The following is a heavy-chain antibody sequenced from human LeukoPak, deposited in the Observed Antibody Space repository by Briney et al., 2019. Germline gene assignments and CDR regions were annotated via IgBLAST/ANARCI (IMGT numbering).Heavy chain of an antibody. V-gene: IGHV4-4*07. D-gene: IGHD2-2*01. J-gene: IGHJ5*02. CDR3: AREIVVVPAAMPHNWFDP. CDR2: IYTSGST. Sequence: SETLSLTCTVSGGPISSYYWSWIRQPAGKGLEWIGRIYTSGSTNYNPSLKSRVTMSVDTSKNQFSLKLSSVTAADTAVYYCAREIVVVPAAMPHNWFDPWGQGTLVTVSS. CDR1: GGPISSYY.